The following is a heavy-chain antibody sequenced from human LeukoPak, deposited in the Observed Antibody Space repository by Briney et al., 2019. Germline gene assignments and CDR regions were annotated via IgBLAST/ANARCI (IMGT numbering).Heavy chain of an antibody. D-gene: IGHD5-12*01. CDR1: GFTFSNYG. CDR2: TSVDNGNT. Sequence: ASVKVSCKASGFTFSNYGISWVRQAPGQGLGWMAWTSVDNGNTNYIRKLQGRVTLTTDTSTDTAYMELRNLRSDDTAVYYCARDSWARAYDIDHWGQGTLVTVSS. J-gene: IGHJ5*02. CDR3: ARDSWARAYDIDH. V-gene: IGHV1-18*01.